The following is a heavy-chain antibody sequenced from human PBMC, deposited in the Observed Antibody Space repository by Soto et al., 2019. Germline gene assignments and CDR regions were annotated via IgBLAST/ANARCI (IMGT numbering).Heavy chain of an antibody. V-gene: IGHV7-4-1*01. CDR3: ARDQIDSSGYYPYLNWFDP. D-gene: IGHD3-22*01. Sequence: QVQLVQSGSELKKPGASVKVSCKASGYTFTSYAMNWVRQAPGQGLEWMGWINTNTGNPTYAQGFTGRFVFSLDTSVSTAYLQICSLKAEDTTVYYCARDQIDSSGYYPYLNWFDPWGQGTLVTVSS. CDR2: INTNTGNP. J-gene: IGHJ5*02. CDR1: GYTFTSYA.